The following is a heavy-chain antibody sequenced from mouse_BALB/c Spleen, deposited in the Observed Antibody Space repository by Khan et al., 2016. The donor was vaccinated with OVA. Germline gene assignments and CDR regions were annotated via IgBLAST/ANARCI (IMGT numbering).Heavy chain of an antibody. D-gene: IGHD1-1*01. V-gene: IGHV1-77*01. CDR1: GYTFTDYV. CDR2: IYPGSGST. Sequence: QVPLQQSGPELVKPGASVKMSCKASGYTFTDYVMNWVRQRTGQGLEWIGEIYPGSGSTYYNEKFKGKATLTADKSSNTAYMQLGHLPSEAPAVYFCARSGYGSLVYWGQGTTLTVSS. CDR3: ARSGYGSLVY. J-gene: IGHJ2*01.